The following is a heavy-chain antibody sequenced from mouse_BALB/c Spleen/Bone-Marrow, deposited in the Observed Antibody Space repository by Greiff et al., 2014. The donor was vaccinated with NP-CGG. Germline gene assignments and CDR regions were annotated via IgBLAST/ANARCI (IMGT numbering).Heavy chain of an antibody. CDR3: APYYYGSSLFAY. J-gene: IGHJ3*01. V-gene: IGHV14-3*02. CDR2: IDPANGNT. CDR1: GFNIKDTY. D-gene: IGHD1-1*01. Sequence: EVQLQQSGAELVKPGASVKLSCTASGFNIKDTYMHWVKQRPEQGLEWIGRIDPANGNTKYDPKFQGKATITVDTSSNTAYRQLSSLTSEDTAVYYCAPYYYGSSLFAYWGQGTLVTVSA.